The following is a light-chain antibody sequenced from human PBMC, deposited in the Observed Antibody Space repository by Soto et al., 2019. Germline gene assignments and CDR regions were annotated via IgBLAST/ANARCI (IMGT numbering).Light chain of an antibody. V-gene: IGKV2-28*01. CDR1: QSLLHSNGYNY. CDR3: MQALQTRT. J-gene: IGKJ5*01. Sequence: IVMTQSPLSLPVTPGEPASISCRSSQSLLHSNGYNYLDWYLQNPGQSPQLLIYLGSSRAAGVPDRFSGSGSGTDFTLKISRVEAEDVGVYYCMQALQTRTFGQGTRLEIK. CDR2: LGS.